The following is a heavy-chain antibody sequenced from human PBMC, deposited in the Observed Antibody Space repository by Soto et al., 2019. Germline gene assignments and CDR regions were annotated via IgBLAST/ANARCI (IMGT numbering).Heavy chain of an antibody. J-gene: IGHJ3*02. Sequence: GESLKISCKGSGYSFTSYWIGWVRQMPGKGLEWMGIIYPGDSDTRYSPSFQGQVTTSADKSISTAYLQWSSLKASDTAMYYCASPITQWLVTTDAFDIWGQGTMVTVSS. CDR1: GYSFTSYW. CDR2: IYPGDSDT. D-gene: IGHD6-19*01. V-gene: IGHV5-51*01. CDR3: ASPITQWLVTTDAFDI.